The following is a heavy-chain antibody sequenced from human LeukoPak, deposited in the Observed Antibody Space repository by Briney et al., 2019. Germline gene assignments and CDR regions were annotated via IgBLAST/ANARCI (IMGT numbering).Heavy chain of an antibody. Sequence: GGSLRLSCAASGFTFSSYGMSWVRQAPGKGLEWVSVISISGSNTYYADSVKGRYTISRDNSKNALFLQMSSLRAEDTAVFYCAKDPQVRGVDYFDSWGQGTLVTVSS. V-gene: IGHV3-23*01. D-gene: IGHD3-10*01. CDR2: ISISGSNT. CDR3: AKDPQVRGVDYFDS. CDR1: GFTFSSYG. J-gene: IGHJ4*02.